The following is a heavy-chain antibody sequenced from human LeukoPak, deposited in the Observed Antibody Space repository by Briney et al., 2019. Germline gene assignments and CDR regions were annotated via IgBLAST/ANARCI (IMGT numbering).Heavy chain of an antibody. CDR1: GGSFSGYY. D-gene: IGHD6-6*01. J-gene: IGHJ6*03. Sequence: PSGTLSLTCAVYGGSFSGYYWSWIRQPPGKGLEWIGEINHSGSTNYNPSLKSRVTISVDTSKNQFSLKLSSVTAADTAVYYCARGDSSSVLYYYYYMDVWGKGTTVTVSS. CDR2: INHSGST. V-gene: IGHV4-34*01. CDR3: ARGDSSSVLYYYYYMDV.